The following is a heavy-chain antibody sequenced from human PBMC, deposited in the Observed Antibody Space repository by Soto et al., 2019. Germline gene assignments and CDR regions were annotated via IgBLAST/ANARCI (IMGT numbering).Heavy chain of an antibody. Sequence: SXTLSLTCAVYGGSFSGYYWSWIRQPPVNGLEWIGEINHSGSTNYNPSLKSRVTISVDTSKNQFSLKLSSVTAADTAVFYCARRVTTLPYYYYYYYMDVWGKGTTVTVSS. J-gene: IGHJ6*03. V-gene: IGHV4-34*01. CDR2: INHSGST. D-gene: IGHD4-17*01. CDR3: ARRVTTLPYYYYYYYMDV. CDR1: GGSFSGYY.